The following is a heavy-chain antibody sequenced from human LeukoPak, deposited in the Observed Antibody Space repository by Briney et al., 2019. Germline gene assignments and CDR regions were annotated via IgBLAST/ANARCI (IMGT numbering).Heavy chain of an antibody. CDR2: IYYSGST. J-gene: IGHJ6*03. D-gene: IGHD6-19*01. CDR1: GGSISSYY. Sequence: SETLSLTCTVSGGSISSYYWSWIRQPPGKGLEWIGYIYYSGSTNYNPSLKSRVTISVDTSKNQFSLKLSSVTAADTAVYYCAREGGRGWSVLGYMDVWGKGTTVTVSS. V-gene: IGHV4-59*01. CDR3: AREGGRGWSVLGYMDV.